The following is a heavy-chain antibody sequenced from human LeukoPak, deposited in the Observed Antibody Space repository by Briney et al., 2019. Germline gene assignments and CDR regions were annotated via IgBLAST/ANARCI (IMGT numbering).Heavy chain of an antibody. Sequence: YALEFQGRVTITRDTSVSTAYMELSSLRSEDTAVYYCARDLRRTVVVPAATAYWGQGTLVTVSS. D-gene: IGHD2-2*01. CDR3: ARDLRRTVVVPAATAY. J-gene: IGHJ4*02. V-gene: IGHV1-3*01.